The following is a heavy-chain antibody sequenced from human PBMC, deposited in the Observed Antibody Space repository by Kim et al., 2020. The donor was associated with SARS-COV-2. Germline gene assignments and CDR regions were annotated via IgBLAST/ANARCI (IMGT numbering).Heavy chain of an antibody. CDR3: ARDIPYYYGSGSYYRSYYYYGMDV. V-gene: IGHV1-18*01. CDR2: ISAHNGNT. CDR1: GYTFTSYG. J-gene: IGHJ6*02. Sequence: ASVKVSCKASGYTFTSYGISWVRQAPGQGLEWMGWISAHNGNTNYAQKLQGRVTMTTDTSTSTAYMELRSLRSDDTAVYYCARDIPYYYGSGSYYRSYYYYGMDVWGQGTTVTVSS. D-gene: IGHD3-10*01.